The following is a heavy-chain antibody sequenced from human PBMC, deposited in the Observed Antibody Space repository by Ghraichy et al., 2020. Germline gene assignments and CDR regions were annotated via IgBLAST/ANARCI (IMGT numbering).Heavy chain of an antibody. J-gene: IGHJ4*02. CDR2: ISSSSSYI. CDR1: GFTFSSYS. CDR3: ARNIIAAAAPSFDY. D-gene: IGHD6-13*01. V-gene: IGHV3-21*01. Sequence: GGSLRLSCAASGFTFSSYSMNWVRQAPGKGLEWVSSISSSSSYIYYADSVKGRFTISRDNAKNSLYLQMNSLRAEDTAVYYCARNIIAAAAPSFDYWGQGTLVTVSS.